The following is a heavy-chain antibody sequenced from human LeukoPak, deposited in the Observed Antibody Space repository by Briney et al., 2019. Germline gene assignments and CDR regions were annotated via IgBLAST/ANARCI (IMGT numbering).Heavy chain of an antibody. J-gene: IGHJ4*02. CDR3: TSDPRQIAAADI. Sequence: RGSLRLSCAASGFTFSSYHINWVRQAPGKGLEWVGRIKKKDDGGTADYAAPVKGRFTISRDDSKNTLYLQMNSLKTEDTAVYYCTSDPRQIAAADIWGQGTLVTVSS. V-gene: IGHV3-15*01. CDR1: GFTFSSYH. D-gene: IGHD6-13*01. CDR2: IKKKDDGGTA.